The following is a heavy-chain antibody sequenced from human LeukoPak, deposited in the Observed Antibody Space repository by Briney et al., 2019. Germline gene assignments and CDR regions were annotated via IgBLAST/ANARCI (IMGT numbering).Heavy chain of an antibody. D-gene: IGHD2-2*01. CDR1: GFTFSSYA. CDR2: ISYDGSNK. CDR3: ARGLTGIVVVPAAHDY. J-gene: IGHJ4*02. V-gene: IGHV3-30-3*01. Sequence: GRSLRLSCAASGFTFSSYAMHWVRQAPGKGLEWVAVISYDGSNKYYADSVKGRFTISRDNSKNTLYLQMNSLRAEDTAVYYCARGLTGIVVVPAAHDYWGQGTLVTVSS.